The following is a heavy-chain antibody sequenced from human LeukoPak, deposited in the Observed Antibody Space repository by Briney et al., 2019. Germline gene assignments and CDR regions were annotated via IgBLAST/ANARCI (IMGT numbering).Heavy chain of an antibody. J-gene: IGHJ6*03. CDR1: GYSFTSYS. CDR2: INPNSGGT. Sequence: GASVKVSCKASGYSFTSYSITWVRQAPGQGLEWMGWINPNSGGTNYAQKFQGRVTMTRDTSISTAYMELSRLRSDDTAVYYCARVAAAGTRYYYYMDVWGKGTTVTVSS. V-gene: IGHV1-2*02. CDR3: ARVAAAGTRYYYYMDV. D-gene: IGHD6-13*01.